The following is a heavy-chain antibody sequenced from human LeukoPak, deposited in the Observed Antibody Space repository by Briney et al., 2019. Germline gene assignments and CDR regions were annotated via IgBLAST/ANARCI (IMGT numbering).Heavy chain of an antibody. CDR3: ARHYGAGTYPLDY. CDR2: IYYSGNT. D-gene: IGHD3-10*01. V-gene: IGHV4-59*08. Sequence: SETLSLTCTVSGGSISSYYWSWIRQPPGRGLEWIGWIYYSGNTTYNPSLESRVTISLDTPKNQFSLKLTSVTAADTAVYYCARHYGAGTYPLDYWGQGTLVTVSS. J-gene: IGHJ4*02. CDR1: GGSISSYY.